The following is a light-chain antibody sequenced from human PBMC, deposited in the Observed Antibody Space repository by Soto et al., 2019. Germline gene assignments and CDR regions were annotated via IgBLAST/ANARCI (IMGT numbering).Light chain of an antibody. J-gene: IGKJ1*01. V-gene: IGKV1-27*01. CDR1: QDIGIY. CDR3: QINVGAPRT. CDR2: TAS. Sequence: DINMTHSPSSLSASVGDRVTITCRASQDIGIYLAWYQQKSGRVPKLLIYTASTLQSGVPSRFSGSGSGTDFTLTISSLYPEDVGTYFCQINVGAPRTFGQGTKVDIK.